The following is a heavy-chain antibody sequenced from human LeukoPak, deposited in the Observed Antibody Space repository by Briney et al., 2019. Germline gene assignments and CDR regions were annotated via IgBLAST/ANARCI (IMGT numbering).Heavy chain of an antibody. CDR2: INHSGST. D-gene: IGHD1-26*01. CDR1: GFTFSSYE. V-gene: IGHV4-34*01. Sequence: GSLRLSCAASGFTFSSYEMNWVRQPPGKGLEWIGEINHSGSTNYNPSLKSRVTISVDTSKNQFSLKLSSVTAADTAVYYCARSTTTGRYFDYWGQGTLVTVSS. J-gene: IGHJ4*02. CDR3: ARSTTTGRYFDY.